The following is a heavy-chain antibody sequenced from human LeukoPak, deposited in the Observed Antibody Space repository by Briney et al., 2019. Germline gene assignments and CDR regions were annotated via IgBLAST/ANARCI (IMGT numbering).Heavy chain of an antibody. CDR3: ARGQYYYDSSGYRF. D-gene: IGHD3-22*01. Sequence: SETLSLTCAVYGGSFCGYYWSWIRQPPGKGLEWIGEINHSGSTNYNPSLKSRVTISVDTSKNQFSLKLSSVTAADTAVYYCARGQYYYDSSGYRFWGQGTLVTVSS. CDR2: INHSGST. J-gene: IGHJ4*02. V-gene: IGHV4-34*01. CDR1: GGSFCGYY.